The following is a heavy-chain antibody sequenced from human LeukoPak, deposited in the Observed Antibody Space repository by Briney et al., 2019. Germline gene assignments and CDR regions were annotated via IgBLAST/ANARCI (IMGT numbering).Heavy chain of an antibody. CDR2: IYYSGST. J-gene: IGHJ5*02. V-gene: IGHV4-31*03. Sequence: SETLSLTCTVSGGSISSGGYYWSWLRQHPGTGLEWIGYIYYSGSTYYNPSLKSRVTISVDTSKNQFSLKLSSVTAADTAVYYCARDRSSGWYYNWFDPWGQGTLVTVSS. CDR1: GGSISSGGYY. CDR3: ARDRSSGWYYNWFDP. D-gene: IGHD6-19*01.